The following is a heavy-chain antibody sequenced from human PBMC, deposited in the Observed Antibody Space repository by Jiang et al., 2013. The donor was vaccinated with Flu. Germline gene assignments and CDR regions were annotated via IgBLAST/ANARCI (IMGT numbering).Heavy chain of an antibody. CDR2: IYNSGTT. J-gene: IGHJ5*02. CDR3: AKMDLLRRQLPVWGWFDP. Sequence: GLVKPSETLSLTCTVSSGSISSHYWSWIRQPPGKGLEWIGYIYNSGTTNYNPALKSRVIISVDTSKNQFSLKLNSVTAADTAVYCCAKMDLLRRQLPVWGWFDPWGQGTLVTVSS. D-gene: IGHD2-2*01. CDR1: SGSISSHY. V-gene: IGHV4-59*08.